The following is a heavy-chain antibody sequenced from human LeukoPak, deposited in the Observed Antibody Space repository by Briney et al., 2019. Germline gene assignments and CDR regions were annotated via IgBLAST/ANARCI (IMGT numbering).Heavy chain of an antibody. CDR1: GYIFTSYD. V-gene: IGHV1-8*01. Sequence: GASVKVSCKASGYIFTSYDINWVRQATGQGLEWMGWMNPNSGNTGYAQKFQGRVTMTRNTSISTAYMELSSLRSEDTAVYYCARGLPKDYYDSSGYYTPELNDAFDIWGQGTMVTVSS. D-gene: IGHD3-22*01. J-gene: IGHJ3*02. CDR2: MNPNSGNT. CDR3: ARGLPKDYYDSSGYYTPELNDAFDI.